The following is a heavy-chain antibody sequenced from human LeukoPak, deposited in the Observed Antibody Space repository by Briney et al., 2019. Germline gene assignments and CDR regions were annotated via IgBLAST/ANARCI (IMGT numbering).Heavy chain of an antibody. CDR2: ISSSSSSI. CDR1: GFTFSTYD. D-gene: IGHD1-26*01. CDR3: ASLEWGPDY. J-gene: IGHJ4*02. Sequence: GGSLRLSCAASGFTFSTYDMNWVRQAPGKGLEWVSYISSSSSSIYYADSVKGRFTISRDNAKNSLYLQMNSLRAEDTAVYYCASLEWGPDYRGQGTLVTVSS. V-gene: IGHV3-48*04.